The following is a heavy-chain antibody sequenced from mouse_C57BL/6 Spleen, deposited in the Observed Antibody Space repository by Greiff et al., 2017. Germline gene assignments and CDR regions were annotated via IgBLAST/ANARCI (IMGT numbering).Heavy chain of an antibody. Sequence: QVQLQQPGAELVRPGTSVKLSCKASGYTFTSYWMHWVKQRPGQGLEWIGVIDPSDSYPNYNQKFKGKATLTVDTSCSTAYMQLSSLTSEDSAVYYCARAGERGTTVVAPFDYWGQGTTLTVSS. D-gene: IGHD1-1*01. V-gene: IGHV1-59*01. J-gene: IGHJ2*01. CDR2: IDPSDSYP. CDR3: ARAGERGTTVVAPFDY. CDR1: GYTFTSYW.